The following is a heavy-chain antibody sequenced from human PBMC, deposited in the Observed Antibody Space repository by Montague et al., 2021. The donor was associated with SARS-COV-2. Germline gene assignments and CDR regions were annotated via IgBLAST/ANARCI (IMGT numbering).Heavy chain of an antibody. D-gene: IGHD3-22*01. V-gene: IGHV4-4*02. CDR1: GGSISSSNW. Sequence: SETLFLTCAVPGGSISSSNWWSWVRQPPGKGLEWIGEIYHSGSTNYNPSLKSRVTISVDKSKNQFSLKLSSVTAADTAVYYCAREPYYYDSSGLNYYYYGMDVWGQGTTVTVSS. J-gene: IGHJ6*02. CDR2: IYHSGST. CDR3: AREPYYYDSSGLNYYYYGMDV.